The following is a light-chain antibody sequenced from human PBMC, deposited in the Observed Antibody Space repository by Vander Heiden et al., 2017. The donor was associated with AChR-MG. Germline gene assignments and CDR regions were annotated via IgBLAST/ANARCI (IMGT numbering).Light chain of an antibody. CDR3: QQSSSLPIT. V-gene: IGKV6-21*01. Sequence: EIVLTQSPDFQSVPPKEKVTITCRASQSIGSSLHWYQQKPDQSPKLLIKYASQSCSGVPSRFSGSGSGTDFTLTINSLEAEDAATYYCQQSSSLPITFGQGTRLEIK. CDR1: QSIGSS. J-gene: IGKJ5*01. CDR2: YAS.